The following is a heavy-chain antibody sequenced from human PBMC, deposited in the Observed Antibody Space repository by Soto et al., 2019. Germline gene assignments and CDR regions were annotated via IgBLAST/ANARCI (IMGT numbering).Heavy chain of an antibody. CDR1: GYTFTDYF. CDR3: ARLMHYYNHRGSSHSGVDM. J-gene: IGHJ4*01. D-gene: IGHD3-22*01. Sequence: ASVKVSCKASGYTFTDYFIHWVRQAPGQGLEWIGWINPYSGGADLSQKFQGRVTMTRDTSISTAYMEVSSLRSDDTAVFYCARLMHYYNHRGSSHSGVDMWGQGTLVTVSS. CDR2: INPYSGGA. V-gene: IGHV1-2*02.